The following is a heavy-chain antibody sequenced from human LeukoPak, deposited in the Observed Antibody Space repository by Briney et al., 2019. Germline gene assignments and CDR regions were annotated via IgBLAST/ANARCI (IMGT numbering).Heavy chain of an antibody. CDR2: MYYRGST. J-gene: IGHJ2*01. V-gene: IGHV4-39*07. Sequence: PSETLSLTCTVSGGSISSSSYYWGWLRQPPGKGLEWIGSMYYRGSTYYNPSLKSRVTISVNTSKNQFSLKLSSVTAAGTAVYYCASWLQFLHWYFDLWGRGTLVTVSS. D-gene: IGHD5-24*01. CDR3: ASWLQFLHWYFDL. CDR1: GGSISSSSYY.